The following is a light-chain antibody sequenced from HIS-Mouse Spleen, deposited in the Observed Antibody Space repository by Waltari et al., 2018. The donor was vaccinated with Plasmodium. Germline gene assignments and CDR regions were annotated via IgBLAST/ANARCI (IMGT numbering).Light chain of an antibody. Sequence: DIQMTQSPSSVSASVGDRVTITRRASQGISSWLAWYPQKPGKAPKLLIYAASSLQSGVPSRFSGSGSGTDFTLTISSLQPEDFATYYCQQANSFPLTFGGGTKVEIK. CDR1: QGISSW. V-gene: IGKV1-12*01. CDR3: QQANSFPLT. J-gene: IGKJ4*01. CDR2: AAS.